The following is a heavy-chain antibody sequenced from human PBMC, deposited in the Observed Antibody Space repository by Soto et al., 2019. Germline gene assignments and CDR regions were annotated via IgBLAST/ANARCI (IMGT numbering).Heavy chain of an antibody. V-gene: IGHV3-23*01. Sequence: EVQLLESGGGLVQPGGSLRLSCAASGFTFSSYAMSWVRQAPGKGLEWVSAISGSGGSTYYADSVKGRFTMSRDNSENTLYLQMNSLRAEDTAVYYCAKIPHSSSWYLDAFDIWGQGTMVTVSS. CDR3: AKIPHSSSWYLDAFDI. CDR1: GFTFSSYA. D-gene: IGHD6-13*01. J-gene: IGHJ3*02. CDR2: ISGSGGST.